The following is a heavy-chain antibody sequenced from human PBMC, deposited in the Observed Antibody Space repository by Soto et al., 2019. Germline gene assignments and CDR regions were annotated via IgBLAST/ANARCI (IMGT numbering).Heavy chain of an antibody. J-gene: IGHJ4*02. CDR1: GGTFSSYA. V-gene: IGHV1-46*01. CDR3: ARRGFVY. CDR2: INPSNGRT. Sequence: ASVKVSCKASGGTFSSYAISWVRQVPGQGLEWMGVINPSNGRTTYAQNFQDRVTMTRDTSTSTVYLELRSLSSDDTDVYYCARRGFVYWGQGTPVTVS.